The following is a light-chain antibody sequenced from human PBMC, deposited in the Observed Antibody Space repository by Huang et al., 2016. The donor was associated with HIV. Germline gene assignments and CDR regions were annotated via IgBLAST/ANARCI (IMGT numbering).Light chain of an antibody. J-gene: IGKJ3*01. CDR2: GVS. CDR3: QQYNKWPPFT. CDR1: QSVSSN. Sequence: EIVLTQSPATLSVSPGERATLSCRASQSVSSNLAWYQQKPGQAPRLLIYGVSTRATGIPARFSGSGSGTEFTLTISSLQSEDFAVYYCQQYNKWPPFTFGPGTKVDIK. V-gene: IGKV3-15*01.